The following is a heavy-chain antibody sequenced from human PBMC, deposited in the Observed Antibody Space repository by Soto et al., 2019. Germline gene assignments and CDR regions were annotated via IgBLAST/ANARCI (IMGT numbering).Heavy chain of an antibody. Sequence: QVQLVESGGGLVKPGGSLRLSCAASGFTFSDYYMSWIRQAPGKGLEWVSYISSSGSTIYYADSVKGRFTISRDNAKNSMQRQMSSLRAEDTAVYYCARGGDIVVVPAAMAFDPWGQGTLVTVSS. CDR2: ISSSGSTI. V-gene: IGHV3-11*01. CDR3: ARGGDIVVVPAAMAFDP. D-gene: IGHD2-2*01. CDR1: GFTFSDYY. J-gene: IGHJ5*02.